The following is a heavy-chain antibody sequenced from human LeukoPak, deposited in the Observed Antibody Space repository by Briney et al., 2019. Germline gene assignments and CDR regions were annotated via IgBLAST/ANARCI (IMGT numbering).Heavy chain of an antibody. D-gene: IGHD3-22*01. CDR2: IYHSGST. V-gene: IGHV4-38-2*02. J-gene: IGHJ3*02. CDR3: ARCGKEDYYDSGGYSYAFDI. CDR1: DYSISSAFY. Sequence: SETLSLTCTASDYSISSAFYWAWIRQPPGKGLEWVATIYHSGSTYYNPSLKSRVTISGDSSKNQFSLKLSSVTAADTAVYYCARCGKEDYYDSGGYSYAFDIWGQGTMGTVSS.